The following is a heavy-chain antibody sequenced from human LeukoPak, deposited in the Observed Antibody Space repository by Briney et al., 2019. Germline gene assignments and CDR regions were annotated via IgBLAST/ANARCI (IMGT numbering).Heavy chain of an antibody. CDR1: GFTFSSYG. V-gene: IGHV3-30*18. CDR3: AKDLPIEAFDI. J-gene: IGHJ3*02. Sequence: GGSLRLSCAASGFTFSSYGMHRVRQAPGKGLEGVAVISYDGSNKYYADSVKGRFTISRYNSKNTLYLQMNSLRAEDTAVYYCAKDLPIEAFDIWGQGTMVTVSS. CDR2: ISYDGSNK.